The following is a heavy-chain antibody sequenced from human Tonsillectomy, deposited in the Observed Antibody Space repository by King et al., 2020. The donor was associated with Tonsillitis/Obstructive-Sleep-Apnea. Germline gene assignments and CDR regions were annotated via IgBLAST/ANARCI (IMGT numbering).Heavy chain of an antibody. J-gene: IGHJ6*03. CDR2: INHSGST. Sequence: VQLQQWGAGLLKPSETLSLTCAVYGGSFSGYYWSWIRQPPGKGLEWIGEINHSGSTNYNPSLKSRVTISVDTSKNQFSLKLSSVTAADTAAYYCARGRGIFGVVIIGYYMDVWGKGTTVTVSS. D-gene: IGHD3-3*01. CDR3: ARGRGIFGVVIIGYYMDV. CDR1: GGSFSGYY. V-gene: IGHV4-34*01.